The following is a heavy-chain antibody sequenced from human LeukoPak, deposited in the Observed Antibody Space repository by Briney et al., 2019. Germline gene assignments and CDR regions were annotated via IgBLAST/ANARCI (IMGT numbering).Heavy chain of an antibody. Sequence: GGSLRLSCAASGFTFDDYTMHWVRQAPGKGLEWVSLISWDSDSIYYAESVKGRFRTSRDNSKNSLYLQMDSLGSEDTALYYCVRAQKISGDYYAPHYFDSWGQGTLVTVS. J-gene: IGHJ4*02. D-gene: IGHD3-22*01. CDR1: GFTFDDYT. CDR3: VRAQKISGDYYAPHYFDS. CDR2: ISWDSDSI. V-gene: IGHV3-43*01.